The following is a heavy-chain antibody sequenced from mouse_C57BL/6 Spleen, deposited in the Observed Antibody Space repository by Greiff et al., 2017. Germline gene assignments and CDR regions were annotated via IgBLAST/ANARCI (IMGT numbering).Heavy chain of an antibody. CDR1: GFTFTDYY. Sequence: DVHLVESGGGLVQPGGSLSLSCAASGFTFTDYYMSWVRQPPGKALEWLGFIRNKANGYTTEYSASVKGRFTISRDNSQSILYLQMNALRAEDSATYYCARGDYYYYAMDYWGQGTSVTVSS. CDR3: ARGDYYYYAMDY. D-gene: IGHD1-1*01. V-gene: IGHV7-3*01. J-gene: IGHJ4*01. CDR2: IRNKANGYTT.